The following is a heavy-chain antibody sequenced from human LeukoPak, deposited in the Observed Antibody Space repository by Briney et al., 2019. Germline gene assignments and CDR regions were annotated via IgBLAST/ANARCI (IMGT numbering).Heavy chain of an antibody. CDR2: IYYSGST. D-gene: IGHD2-21*01. V-gene: IGHV4-59*01. CDR1: GESISGFY. CDR3: ARGVVIAPQTFDY. Sequence: SETLSLTCTVSGESISGFYWTWIRQPPGKGLEWIGYIYYSGSTNHNPSLKSRVTISVDTSKNQFSLKLSSVTAADTAVYYCARGVVIAPQTFDYWGQGTLVTVSS. J-gene: IGHJ4*02.